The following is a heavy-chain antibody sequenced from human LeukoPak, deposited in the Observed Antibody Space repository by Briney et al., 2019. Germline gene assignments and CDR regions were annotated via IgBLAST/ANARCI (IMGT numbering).Heavy chain of an antibody. Sequence: ASVTVSCKASGYTFTSHYMHWVRQAPGQGLECMGIINPSGGSTSYAQKFQGRVTMTRDMSTSTVYMELSSLRSEDTAVYYCARGKVYYYDSSSYYEGDAFDIWGQGTMVTVSS. CDR3: ARGKVYYYDSSSYYEGDAFDI. J-gene: IGHJ3*02. V-gene: IGHV1-46*01. CDR1: GYTFTSHY. D-gene: IGHD3-22*01. CDR2: INPSGGST.